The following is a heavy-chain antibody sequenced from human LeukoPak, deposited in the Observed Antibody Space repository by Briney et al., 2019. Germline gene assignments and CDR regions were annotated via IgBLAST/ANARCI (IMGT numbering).Heavy chain of an antibody. CDR1: GYTFTGYY. J-gene: IGHJ5*02. Sequence: ASVKVSCKASGYTFTGYYMNWVRQAPGQGLEWMGWINSDSGFTKYAQKFQGRVTITRDTSITTVYMDLSRLTSDDTAVYYCARNFDMKGFDPWGQGTLVTVSS. CDR2: INSDSGFT. CDR3: ARNFDMKGFDP. D-gene: IGHD3-9*01. V-gene: IGHV1-2*02.